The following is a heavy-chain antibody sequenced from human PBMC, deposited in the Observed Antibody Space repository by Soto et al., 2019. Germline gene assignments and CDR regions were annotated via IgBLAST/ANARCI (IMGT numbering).Heavy chain of an antibody. D-gene: IGHD1-26*01. CDR2: FYPGDSDA. Sequence: PXESLKMSCVASGSSLTTYWVAWVRQMPGKGLEWMGIFYPGDSDATYSPSFLGQVTISADKSISTAYLQWSRLKASDTATYFCERGGKGGSQFYGMEVWGQGTKVTVYS. CDR3: ERGGKGGSQFYGMEV. CDR1: GSSLTTYW. V-gene: IGHV5-51*01. J-gene: IGHJ6*02.